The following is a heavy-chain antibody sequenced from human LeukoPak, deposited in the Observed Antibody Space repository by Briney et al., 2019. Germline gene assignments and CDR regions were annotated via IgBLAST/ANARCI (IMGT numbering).Heavy chain of an antibody. J-gene: IGHJ4*02. CDR1: GYSFTSYW. CDR3: ARHQSGGVSERRLDY. Sequence: GESLKISCKGSGYSFTSYWIGWVRQMPGKGLEWMGIIYPGDSDTRYSPSFQGQVTISADKSISTAYLQWSSLKASDTAMYYCARHQSGGVSERRLDYWGQGTLVTVSS. V-gene: IGHV5-51*01. D-gene: IGHD1-1*01. CDR2: IYPGDSDT.